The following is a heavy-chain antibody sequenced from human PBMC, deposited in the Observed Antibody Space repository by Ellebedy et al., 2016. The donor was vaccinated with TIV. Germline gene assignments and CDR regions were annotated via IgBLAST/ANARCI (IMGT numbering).Heavy chain of an antibody. CDR1: GFTFSSYW. CDR3: ASGHRGISFGI. D-gene: IGHD3-16*01. V-gene: IGHV3-7*03. CDR2: IKHDGSET. J-gene: IGHJ3*02. Sequence: GESLKISCAAFGFTFSSYWMSWVRQVRQAPGKGLEWVANIKHDGSETSYVDSVKGRFTISRDNAKNSLYLQMNSLRAEDTAVYYCASGHRGISFGIWGQGTMVTVSS.